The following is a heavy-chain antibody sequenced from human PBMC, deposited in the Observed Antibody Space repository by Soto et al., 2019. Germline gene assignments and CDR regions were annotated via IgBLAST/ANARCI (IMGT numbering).Heavy chain of an antibody. D-gene: IGHD2-15*01. V-gene: IGHV4-61*01. CDR1: GASVSSATHY. J-gene: IGHJ6*02. Sequence: SETLSLTCTVSGASVSSATHYWNWIRQPPGKPLEWIGYIYYSGTTNYNPSLRSRVTISLDRSNDQFSLKLSSVTAADTAVYYCAREGWPLLQTGMDVWGQGTTVTVSS. CDR3: AREGWPLLQTGMDV. CDR2: IYYSGTT.